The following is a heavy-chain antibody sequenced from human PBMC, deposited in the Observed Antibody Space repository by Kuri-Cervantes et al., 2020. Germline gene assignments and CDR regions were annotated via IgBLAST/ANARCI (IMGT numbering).Heavy chain of an antibody. D-gene: IGHD3-10*01. Sequence: ASVKVSCKASGYTFSSYGITWVRQAPGQGLEWMGWISTCSTDTVYAQKLQGRVTMTTDTSTSTAYMELRSLRSDDTAVYYCARVGGRGITMVQGVSQRTYYFDYWGQGTLVTISS. V-gene: IGHV1-18*01. J-gene: IGHJ4*02. CDR3: ARVGGRGITMVQGVSQRTYYFDY. CDR2: ISTCSTDT. CDR1: GYTFSSYG.